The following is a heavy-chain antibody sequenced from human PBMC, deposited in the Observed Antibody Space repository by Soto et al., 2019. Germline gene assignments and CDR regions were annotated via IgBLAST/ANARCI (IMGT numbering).Heavy chain of an antibody. CDR3: AKEFLRPFDY. CDR1: GFTFINYA. J-gene: IGHJ4*02. V-gene: IGHV3-23*01. Sequence: PGGSLRLSCAASGFTFINYAMSWVRQAPGKGLEWVSAISGSGDSTYYADSVKGRFTISRDNSKNTLYLQMNSLRAEDTAVYYCAKEFLRPFDYWGQGTLVTVSS. CDR2: ISGSGDST.